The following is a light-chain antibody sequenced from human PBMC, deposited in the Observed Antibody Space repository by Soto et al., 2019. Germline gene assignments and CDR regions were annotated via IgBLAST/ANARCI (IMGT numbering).Light chain of an antibody. V-gene: IGKV3-20*01. J-gene: IGKJ5*01. CDR1: QSVSSSY. Sequence: GERFTLSFRSSQSVSSSYLTWYQQKPGQAPRRLIFGASFRATGIPDRFSGSGSGTDFTLTISRLEPEDFAVYYCQQYGSSPTTFGQGTRLEIK. CDR3: QQYGSSPTT. CDR2: GAS.